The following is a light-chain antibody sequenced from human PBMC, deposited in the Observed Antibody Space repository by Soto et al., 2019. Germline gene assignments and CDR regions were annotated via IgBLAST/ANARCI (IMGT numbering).Light chain of an antibody. Sequence: IQLTQSPSSLSASVGDRVTITCRASQGISSYLAWYQQKPGKGPKLLIYAASTLQSGVPSRFSGSGSGTDFTLTVSSLQPEDFATYYCLQHNSYPWTFGQGTKVEIK. CDR1: QGISSY. CDR3: LQHNSYPWT. CDR2: AAS. V-gene: IGKV1-9*01. J-gene: IGKJ1*01.